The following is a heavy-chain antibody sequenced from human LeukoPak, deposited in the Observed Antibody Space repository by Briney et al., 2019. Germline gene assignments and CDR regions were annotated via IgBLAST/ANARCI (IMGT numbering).Heavy chain of an antibody. V-gene: IGHV3-30*18. Sequence: AWGSLRLSCAASGFTFSSYGMHWVRQAPGKGLERVAVISYDGSNKYYADSVKGRFTISRDNSKNTLYLQMNSLRAEDTAVYYCAKEVIEFYWGQGTLVTVSS. CDR3: AKEVIEFY. D-gene: IGHD3-10*01. CDR1: GFTFSSYG. J-gene: IGHJ4*02. CDR2: ISYDGSNK.